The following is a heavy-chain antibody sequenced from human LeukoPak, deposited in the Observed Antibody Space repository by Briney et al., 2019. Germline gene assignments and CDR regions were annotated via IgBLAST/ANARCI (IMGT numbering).Heavy chain of an antibody. V-gene: IGHV4-59*01. J-gene: IGHJ4*02. Sequence: PSETLSLTCTVSGGSISSYYWSWIRQPPGKGLEWIGYIYYSGSTNYNPSLKSRVTISVDTSKNQFSLKLSSVTAADTAVYYCVRDPEALDYWGQGTLVTVSS. CDR1: GGSISSYY. CDR3: VRDPEALDY. CDR2: IYYSGST.